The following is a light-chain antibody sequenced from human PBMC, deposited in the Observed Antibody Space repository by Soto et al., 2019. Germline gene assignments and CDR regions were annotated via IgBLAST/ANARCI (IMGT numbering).Light chain of an antibody. CDR1: QSVGRS. CDR3: QQYNNWHT. V-gene: IGKV3-15*01. CDR2: GAS. J-gene: IGKJ4*01. Sequence: EIVMTQSPATLSVSPGERVTLSCRASQSVGRSLAWYQQKSGQPPRLFITGASTRATGIPARFSGSGSGTEFTLTISSLQSEDFAVYYCQQYNNWHTFGGGTKVELK.